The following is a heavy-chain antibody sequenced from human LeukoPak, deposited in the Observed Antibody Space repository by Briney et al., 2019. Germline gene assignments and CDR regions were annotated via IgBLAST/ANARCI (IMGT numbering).Heavy chain of an antibody. Sequence: GGSLRLSCAASGFTFSSYGMHWVRQAPGKGLEWVAFIRYDGSNKYYADSVKGRFTISRDNSKNTLYLPMNSLRAEDTAVYYCAKDRLPPIAAAGTGWFDPWGQGTLVTVSS. CDR3: AKDRLPPIAAAGTGWFDP. D-gene: IGHD6-13*01. V-gene: IGHV3-30*02. CDR2: IRYDGSNK. J-gene: IGHJ5*02. CDR1: GFTFSSYG.